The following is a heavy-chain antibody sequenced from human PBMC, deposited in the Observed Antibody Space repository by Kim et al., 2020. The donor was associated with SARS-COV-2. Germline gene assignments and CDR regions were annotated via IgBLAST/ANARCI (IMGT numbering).Heavy chain of an antibody. CDR1: GFTFSNYS. J-gene: IGHJ6*02. CDR2: IGSSSSYI. D-gene: IGHD1-26*01. Sequence: GGSLRLSCAASGFTFSNYSMNWVRQAPGKGLEWVSSIGSSSSYIYYGDSVKGRFTISKDNDKNSLFLQMNSLRAEDTSVYYCARGEGDVWGQGTTVTVSS. CDR3: ARGEGDV. V-gene: IGHV3-21*01.